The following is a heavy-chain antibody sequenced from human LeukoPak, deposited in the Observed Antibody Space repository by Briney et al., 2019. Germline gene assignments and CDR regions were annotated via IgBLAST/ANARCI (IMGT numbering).Heavy chain of an antibody. Sequence: PGGSLRLSCAASGFSFSSYEINWVRQAPGKGLEWVKGRFTISRDNAKNSLYLQMNSLRAEDTAVYYCAIGSVTGRQRAPPKEWFDPWGQGTPVTVSS. V-gene: IGHV3-48*03. CDR3: AIGSVTGRQRAPPKEWFDP. D-gene: IGHD6-6*01. CDR1: GFSFSSYE. J-gene: IGHJ5*02.